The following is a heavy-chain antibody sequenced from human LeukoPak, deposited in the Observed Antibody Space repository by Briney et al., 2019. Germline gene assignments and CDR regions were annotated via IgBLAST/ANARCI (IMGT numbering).Heavy chain of an antibody. J-gene: IGHJ2*01. CDR3: ARNHILGYWHFDL. CDR1: GFTVSSNF. D-gene: IGHD1-26*01. CDR2: IYSGGNT. Sequence: GGSLRLSCTVAGFTVSSNFMSWVRQAPEKGLEWVSVIYSGGNTYYADSVSGRFSISRDNSENTVYLQMNSQRADDTAVYYCARNHILGYWHFDLWGRGTLVTVSS. V-gene: IGHV3-53*01.